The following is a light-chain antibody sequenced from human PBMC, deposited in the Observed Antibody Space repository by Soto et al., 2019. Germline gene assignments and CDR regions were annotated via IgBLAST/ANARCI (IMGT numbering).Light chain of an antibody. CDR1: QSVSSKY. CDR2: GTS. CDR3: QQYGRSLFT. Sequence: EIVLTQSPGTLSLSPGERATLSCRASQSVSSKYLAWYQQKPGQAPRVLIYGTSIRASGVPERFSGGGSGTDFTLTITRLEPEDFAVYYCQQYGRSLFTFGPGT. V-gene: IGKV3-20*01. J-gene: IGKJ3*01.